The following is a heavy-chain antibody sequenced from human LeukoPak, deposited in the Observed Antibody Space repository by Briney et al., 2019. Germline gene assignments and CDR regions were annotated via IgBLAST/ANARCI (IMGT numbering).Heavy chain of an antibody. V-gene: IGHV3-48*01. Sequence: PGGSLRLSCAASGFTFSSYSMNWVRQAPGKGLEWVSYISSSSTIYYADSVKGRFTISRDNAKNSLYLQMNSLRAEDTAVYYCAGDDYGAYWGQGTLVTVSS. CDR3: AGDDYGAY. J-gene: IGHJ4*02. CDR1: GFTFSSYS. CDR2: ISSSSTI. D-gene: IGHD4-17*01.